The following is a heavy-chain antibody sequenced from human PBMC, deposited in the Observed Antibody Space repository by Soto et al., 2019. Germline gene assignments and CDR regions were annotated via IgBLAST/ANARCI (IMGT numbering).Heavy chain of an antibody. CDR1: GYTFTVYY. D-gene: IGHD6-19*01. Sequence: ASVKVSCKASGYTFTVYYMHCVRQAPGQGLEWMGWINPNSGGTNYAQKFQGRVTMTRDTSISTAYMELSRLRSDDTAVYYCARFRYSSGWYRVGHFDYWGQGTLVTVSS. V-gene: IGHV1-2*02. CDR2: INPNSGGT. J-gene: IGHJ4*02. CDR3: ARFRYSSGWYRVGHFDY.